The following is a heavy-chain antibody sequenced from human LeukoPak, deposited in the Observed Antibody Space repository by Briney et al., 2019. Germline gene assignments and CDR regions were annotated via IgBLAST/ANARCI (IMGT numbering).Heavy chain of an antibody. V-gene: IGHV3-21*06. CDR2: VSRRSSYI. J-gene: IGHJ6*01. CDR1: GFTFSTYT. D-gene: IGHD3-16*01. CDR3: ARVKSYDYVWGRIENEEGYGMDV. Sequence: GGSLRLSCAASGFTFSTYTMTWVRQAPGKGLEWVSYVSRRSSYIYYADSVKGRFTISRDNARNSLYLQMNSLRAEDTAVYFCARVKSYDYVWGRIENEEGYGMDVWGQGTTVTVSS.